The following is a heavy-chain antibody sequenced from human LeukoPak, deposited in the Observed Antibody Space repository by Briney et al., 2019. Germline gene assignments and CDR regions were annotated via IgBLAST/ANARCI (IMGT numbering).Heavy chain of an antibody. CDR3: ARDALLWFGELHPGGMDV. D-gene: IGHD3-10*01. J-gene: IGHJ6*02. Sequence: GRSLRLSCAASGFTFSSYSMNWVRQAPGKGLEWVSSISSSSSYIYYADSVKGRFTISRDNAKNSLYLQMNSLRAEDTAVYYCARDALLWFGELHPGGMDVWGQGTTVTVSS. CDR1: GFTFSSYS. V-gene: IGHV3-21*01. CDR2: ISSSSSYI.